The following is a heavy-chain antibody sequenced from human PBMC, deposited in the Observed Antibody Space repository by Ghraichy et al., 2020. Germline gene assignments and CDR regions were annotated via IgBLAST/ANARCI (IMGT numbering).Heavy chain of an antibody. CDR2: INHSGST. D-gene: IGHD6-6*01. CDR1: GGSFSGYY. CDR3: ARGLGIAALGWFDP. Sequence: SETLSLTCAVYGGSFSGYYWSWIRQRQGKGLEWIGEINHSGSTNYNPSLKSRVTISVDTSKNQFSLKLSSVTAADTAVYYCARGLGIAALGWFDPWGQGTLVTVSS. V-gene: IGHV4-34*01. J-gene: IGHJ5*02.